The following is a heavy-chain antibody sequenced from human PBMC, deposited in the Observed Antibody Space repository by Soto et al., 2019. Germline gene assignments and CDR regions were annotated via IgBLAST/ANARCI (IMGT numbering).Heavy chain of an antibody. CDR2: ISTYNGNT. Sequence: QVQLVQSGAEVKNPGASVKVSYKASGYSLSKISISWVRQAAGQGLEWMGWISTYNGNTNYAQKLQDRVTMTTDTSTRTAYMELGSLRSDDTAVYYCARGYTDFDYWGQGTLVTVSS. D-gene: IGHD1-26*01. CDR1: GYSLSKIS. V-gene: IGHV1-18*01. J-gene: IGHJ4*02. CDR3: ARGYTDFDY.